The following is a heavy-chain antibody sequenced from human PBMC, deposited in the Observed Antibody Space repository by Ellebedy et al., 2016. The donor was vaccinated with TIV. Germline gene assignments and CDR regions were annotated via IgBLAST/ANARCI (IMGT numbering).Heavy chain of an antibody. Sequence: GESLKISCAATGFTFRDYYMSWIRQAPGKGLEWLSYISSTGKSLFYADSVKGRFTISRDNAENSLYLQLNSLRAEDTAVYYCARRGYNYDSSGHYQYFFDHWGQGTLVTVSS. CDR2: ISSTGKSL. CDR3: ARRGYNYDSSGHYQYFFDH. V-gene: IGHV3-11*01. CDR1: GFTFRDYY. J-gene: IGHJ5*02. D-gene: IGHD3-22*01.